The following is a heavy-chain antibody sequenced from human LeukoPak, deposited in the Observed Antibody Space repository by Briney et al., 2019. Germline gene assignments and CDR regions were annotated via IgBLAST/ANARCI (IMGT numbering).Heavy chain of an antibody. CDR1: GGSISSSSYY. J-gene: IGHJ3*02. CDR2: IYYSGST. CDR3: ARHGLVGARYGGAFDI. Sequence: SETLSLTCTVSGGSISSSSYYWGWIRQPPGKGLELIGSIYYSGSTYYNPSLKSRVTISVDTSKNQFSLKLSSVTAADTAVYYCARHGLVGARYGGAFDIWGQGTMVTVSS. V-gene: IGHV4-39*01. D-gene: IGHD4-23*01.